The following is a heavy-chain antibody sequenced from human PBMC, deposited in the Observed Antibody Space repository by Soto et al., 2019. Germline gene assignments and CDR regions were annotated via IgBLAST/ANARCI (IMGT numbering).Heavy chain of an antibody. V-gene: IGHV3-23*01. CDR3: AYSYGYEGYFDY. Sequence: GGSLRLSCAASGFTFSSYAMSWVRQAPGKGLEWVSAISGSGGSTYYADSVKGRFTISRDNSKNTLYLQMNSLRAEDTAVYYCAYSYGYEGYFDYWGQGTLVTVSS. J-gene: IGHJ4*02. CDR2: ISGSGGST. D-gene: IGHD5-18*01. CDR1: GFTFSSYA.